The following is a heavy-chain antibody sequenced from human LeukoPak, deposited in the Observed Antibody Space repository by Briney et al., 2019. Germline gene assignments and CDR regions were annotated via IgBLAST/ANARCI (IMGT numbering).Heavy chain of an antibody. CDR1: GFPFSSYS. CDR2: ISSSSSYI. CDR3: ARELEDSSGYFRDY. Sequence: GGSLRLSCAASGFPFSSYSMNWVRQAPGKGLEWVSSISSSSSYIYYADSVKGRFTISRDNAKNSLYLQMNSLRAEDTAVYYCARELEDSSGYFRDYWGQGTLVTVSS. V-gene: IGHV3-21*01. J-gene: IGHJ4*02. D-gene: IGHD3-22*01.